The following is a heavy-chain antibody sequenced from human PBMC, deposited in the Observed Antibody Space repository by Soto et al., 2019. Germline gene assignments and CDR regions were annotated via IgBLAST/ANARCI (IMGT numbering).Heavy chain of an antibody. D-gene: IGHD6-13*01. CDR1: GFTVSSNY. J-gene: IGHJ4*02. CDR2: IYSGGST. CDR3: ARDKGINSWPEYYFDY. V-gene: IGHV3-66*01. Sequence: GGSLRLSCAASGFTVSSNYMSWVRQAPGKGLEWVSVIYSGGSTYYADSVKGRFTISRDNSKNTLYLQMNSLRAEDTAVYYCARDKGINSWPEYYFDYWGQGTLVTVSS.